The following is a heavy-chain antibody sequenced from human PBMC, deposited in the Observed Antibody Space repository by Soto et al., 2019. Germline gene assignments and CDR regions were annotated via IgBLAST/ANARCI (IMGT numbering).Heavy chain of an antibody. D-gene: IGHD6-6*01. J-gene: IGHJ5*02. Sequence: GASVKVSCKASGGTFSSYAISWVRQAPGQGLEWMGGIIPIFGTANYAQKFQGRVTITADESTSTAYMELSSLRSEDTAVYYCARGEVEPSIAARWKFDPWGQGTLVTVSS. CDR3: ARGEVEPSIAARWKFDP. CDR2: IIPIFGTA. CDR1: GGTFSSYA. V-gene: IGHV1-69*13.